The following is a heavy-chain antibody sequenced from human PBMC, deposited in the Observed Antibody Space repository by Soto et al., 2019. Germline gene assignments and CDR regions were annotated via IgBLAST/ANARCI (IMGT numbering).Heavy chain of an antibody. Sequence: QVQFVQSGAEEREPGASVKVTCKTSGYTFTSHHIHWVRQAPGQWLEWMGLINAGDGYTQYSRTFQDRVTFSRDTSAGTAYMEFSGLTYEDTAVYYCARATGMVALDYWGQGTLVTVSS. D-gene: IGHD5-18*01. J-gene: IGHJ4*02. CDR2: INAGDGYT. CDR3: ARATGMVALDY. V-gene: IGHV1-3*05. CDR1: GYTFTSHH.